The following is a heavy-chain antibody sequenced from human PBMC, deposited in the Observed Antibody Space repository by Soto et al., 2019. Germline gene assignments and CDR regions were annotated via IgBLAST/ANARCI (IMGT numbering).Heavy chain of an antibody. CDR1: GFTFSDSA. CDR3: SRDDSDWFFN. D-gene: IGHD3-9*01. J-gene: IGHJ4*02. CDR2: VASKPEAYTT. Sequence: QPGGSLRLSCAASGFTFSDSAIHWVRQAPGKGLEWVGRVASKPEAYTTTYDASVKGRFTISRDDSKKTAYLQMNSLKGEDTAVYYCSRDDSDWFFNWGRGTLVTVSS. V-gene: IGHV3-73*01.